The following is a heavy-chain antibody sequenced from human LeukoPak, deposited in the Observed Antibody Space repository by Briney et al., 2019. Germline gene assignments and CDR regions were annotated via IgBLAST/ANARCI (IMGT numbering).Heavy chain of an antibody. Sequence: GGSLRLSCAASGFTFSSYAMSWVRQAPGKGLEWVSAISGSGGSTYYADSVKGRFTISRDNSKNTLYLQMNSLRAEDTAVYYCVKAEPSSGWFRGDYWGQGTLVTVSS. CDR2: ISGSGGST. CDR1: GFTFSSYA. V-gene: IGHV3-23*01. D-gene: IGHD6-19*01. CDR3: VKAEPSSGWFRGDY. J-gene: IGHJ4*02.